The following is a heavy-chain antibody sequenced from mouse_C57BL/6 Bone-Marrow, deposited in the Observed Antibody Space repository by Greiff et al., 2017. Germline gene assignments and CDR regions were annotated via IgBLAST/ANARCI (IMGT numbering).Heavy chain of an antibody. Sequence: QVQLKESVAELMKPGASVKLSCKATGYTFPGYWIEWVKQRPGHGLEWIGEILPGSGSPNYHETFKGQATFTAGTSSNTAYKQLSSLTSEDSAIYYCARVLLGRFMDYWGQGASVTGSS. CDR2: ILPGSGSP. CDR1: GYTFPGYW. J-gene: IGHJ4*01. V-gene: IGHV1-9*01. D-gene: IGHD4-1*01. CDR3: ARVLLGRFMDY.